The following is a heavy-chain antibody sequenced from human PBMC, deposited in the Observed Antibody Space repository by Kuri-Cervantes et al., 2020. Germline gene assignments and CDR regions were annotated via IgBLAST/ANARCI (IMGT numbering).Heavy chain of an antibody. CDR3: ARGIRVKLMDV. Sequence: ASVKVSCKASGYTFTSYDINWVRQATGQGLEWMGWINPNSGGTNYAQKFQGRVTMTKDTSISTAYMELSRLRSEDTAVYYCARGIRVKLMDVWGQGTTVTVSS. CDR2: INPNSGGT. V-gene: IGHV1-2*02. CDR1: GYTFTSYD. J-gene: IGHJ6*02. D-gene: IGHD3-10*01.